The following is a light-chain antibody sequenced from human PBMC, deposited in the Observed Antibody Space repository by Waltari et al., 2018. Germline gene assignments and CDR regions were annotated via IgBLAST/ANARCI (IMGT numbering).Light chain of an antibody. CDR3: ETWDSNTWV. J-gene: IGLJ3*02. CDR1: SRHSSYI. V-gene: IGLV4-60*03. CDR2: LEGSGTS. Sequence: QPVLTQSSSASASLGSSVKLTCTLSSRHSSYIIAWHQQQPGKAPRYLMKLEGSGTSNKGGRFPDRVSGSSSGADRYLTISDVQSEDEAEYYCETWDSNTWVFGGGTKLTVL.